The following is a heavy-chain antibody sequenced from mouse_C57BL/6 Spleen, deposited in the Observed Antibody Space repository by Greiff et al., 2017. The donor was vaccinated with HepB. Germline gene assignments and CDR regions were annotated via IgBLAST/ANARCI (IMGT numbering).Heavy chain of an antibody. CDR1: GYAFSSSW. CDR2: IYPGDGDT. CDR3: ARGGITGGFAY. Sequence: QVQLQQSGPELVKPGASVKISCKASGYAFSSSWMNWVKQRPGKGLEWIGRIYPGDGDTNYNGKFKGKATLTADKSSSTAYMQLSSLTSEDSAVYFCARGGITGGFAYWGQGTLVTVSA. J-gene: IGHJ3*01. V-gene: IGHV1-82*01. D-gene: IGHD1-1*01.